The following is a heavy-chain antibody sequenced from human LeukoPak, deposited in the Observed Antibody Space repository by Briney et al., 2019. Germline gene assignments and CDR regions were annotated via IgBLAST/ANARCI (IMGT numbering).Heavy chain of an antibody. CDR2: ISYDGSNK. D-gene: IGHD3-22*01. J-gene: IGHJ4*02. CDR3: ARDPNYYDSSGYYMGVDPFDY. CDR1: GFTFSSYT. Sequence: SGGSLRLSCAASGFTFSSYTMHWVRQAPGKGLEWVAVISYDGSNKYYADSVKGRFTISRDNSKNTLYLQMNSLRAEDTAVYYCARDPNYYDSSGYYMGVDPFDYWGQGTLVTVSS. V-gene: IGHV3-30-3*01.